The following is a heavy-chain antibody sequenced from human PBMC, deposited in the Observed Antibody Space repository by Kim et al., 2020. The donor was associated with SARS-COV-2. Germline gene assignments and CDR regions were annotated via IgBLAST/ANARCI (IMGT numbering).Heavy chain of an antibody. V-gene: IGHV4-59*11. CDR1: GDSISSHY. CDR2: IYNSWST. D-gene: IGHD3-10*01. CDR3: ARVGGSXTXPLEALDI. J-gene: IGHJ3*02. Sequence: SETLSLTCTVSGDSISSHYWSWIRQSPGKGLEWIGYIYNSWSTNYHPSLKSRVTISVXTSKNHFSLXLNSVTAADTAVYYCARVGGSXTXPLEALDIWGQXTXVIGSS.